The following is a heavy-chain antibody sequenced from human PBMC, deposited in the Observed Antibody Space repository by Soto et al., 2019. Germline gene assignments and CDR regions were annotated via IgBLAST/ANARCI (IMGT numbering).Heavy chain of an antibody. J-gene: IGHJ2*01. CDR1: GGTFSNYP. V-gene: IGHV1-69*12. CDR3: ARGNHRWLQLWYFDL. Sequence: QVQLVQSGAEVKKPGSSVKVSCKASGGTFSNYPISWVRQATGQGLEWMGGIIPIFGTVNYAQKFQGRVTINADESTSTAYMELSSLRSEDTAVYYCARGNHRWLQLWYFDLWGRGTLVPVSS. D-gene: IGHD5-12*01. CDR2: IIPIFGTV.